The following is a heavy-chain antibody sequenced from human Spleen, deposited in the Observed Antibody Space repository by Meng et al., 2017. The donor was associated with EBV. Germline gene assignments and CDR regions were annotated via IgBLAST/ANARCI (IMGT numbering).Heavy chain of an antibody. V-gene: IGHV3-23*01. CDR1: GFPFSSYA. D-gene: IGHD3-10*01. Sequence: ELQLLESGGGLVQPGGSLRLSCAASGFPFSSYAMTWARQAPGKGLEWVPAISGGGRSTFYADSVEGRFTISRDNSQNTLYLEMKSLRVDDTAIYYCAKDDSEFHGGYCWGQGTLVTVSS. J-gene: IGHJ4*02. CDR2: ISGGGRST. CDR3: AKDDSEFHGGYC.